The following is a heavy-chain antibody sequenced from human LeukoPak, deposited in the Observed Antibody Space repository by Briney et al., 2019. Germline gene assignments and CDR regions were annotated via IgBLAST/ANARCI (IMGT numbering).Heavy chain of an antibody. V-gene: IGHV3-23*01. CDR3: AREDTVPATAGGPIDY. Sequence: GGSLRLSCAASGFTFSSYAMSWVRQAPGKGLEWVSAISGSGGSTYYADSVKGRFTISRDNSKNTLYLQMNSLRAEGTAVYYCAREDTVPATAGGPIDYWGQGTLVTVSS. CDR1: GFTFSSYA. D-gene: IGHD2-2*01. CDR2: ISGSGGST. J-gene: IGHJ4*02.